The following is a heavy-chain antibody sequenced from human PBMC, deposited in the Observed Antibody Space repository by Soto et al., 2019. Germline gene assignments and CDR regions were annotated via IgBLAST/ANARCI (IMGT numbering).Heavy chain of an antibody. J-gene: IGHJ6*02. CDR1: GLTFKKYA. V-gene: IGHV3-23*05. CDR2: INESGKKT. Sequence: EVQLLESGGGLVQPGGSLRLSCEASGLTFKKYAMTWVRQAPGKGLERVVDINESGKKTNYAETVSGRFSISRDNYRNTLSLLMNSQRADDTAIYYCEKVRATIFGVVWKYGLDVWGQGTMVSVSS. CDR3: EKVRATIFGVVWKYGLDV. D-gene: IGHD3-3*01.